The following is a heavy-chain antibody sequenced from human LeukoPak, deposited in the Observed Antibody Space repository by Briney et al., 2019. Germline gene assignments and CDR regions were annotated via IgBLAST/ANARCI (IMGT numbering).Heavy chain of an antibody. V-gene: IGHV1-3*01. Sequence: RASVKVSCTASGYTFATYVIHWVRQAPGQGLEWMGWINAGHGNTEYSPRFEGRLIITTDTSASTVYMELSGLRREDTAVYYCARDRSYGDYWGQGTLVTVSP. D-gene: IGHD3-16*01. CDR2: INAGHGNT. CDR3: ARDRSYGDY. CDR1: GYTFATYV. J-gene: IGHJ4*02.